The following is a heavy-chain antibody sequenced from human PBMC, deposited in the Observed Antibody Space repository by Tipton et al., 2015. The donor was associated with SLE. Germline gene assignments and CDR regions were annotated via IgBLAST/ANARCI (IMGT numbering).Heavy chain of an antibody. CDR1: GGSISSSSFY. J-gene: IGHJ4*02. D-gene: IGHD5-12*01. CDR2: FYYGKST. Sequence: TLSLTCTVSGGSISSSSFYWGWIRQPPGKGLEWIGSFYYGKSTFYNPSLKSRVTISVDTSTNRLSLQLSSVTAADTALYYCARLISAYDCNFDYWGQGTLVTVSS. CDR3: ARLISAYDCNFDY. V-gene: IGHV4-39*07.